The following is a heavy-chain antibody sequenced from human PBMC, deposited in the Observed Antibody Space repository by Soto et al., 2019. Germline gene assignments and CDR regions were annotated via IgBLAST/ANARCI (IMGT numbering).Heavy chain of an antibody. J-gene: IGHJ6*03. CDR3: ARRTMGNFYYMDV. CDR1: GFTLSDYY. V-gene: IGHV3-11*01. D-gene: IGHD3-10*01. Sequence: QVQLVESGGGLVKPGGSRRLSCVASGFTLSDYYTSWIRQAPGKGVEWVSDISGVGTIDNYADSVKGRFTISRENDKNSLFLQMNGLRAEDTAVYYCARRTMGNFYYMDVWGKGTTVTVSS. CDR2: ISGVGTID.